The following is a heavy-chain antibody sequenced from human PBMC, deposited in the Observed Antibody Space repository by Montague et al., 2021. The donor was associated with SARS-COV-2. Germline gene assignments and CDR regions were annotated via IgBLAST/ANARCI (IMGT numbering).Heavy chain of an antibody. J-gene: IGHJ4*02. CDR1: GFSLNTPEVS. CDR3: AHRFAGFFDY. Sequence: PALVTATQTVTLTCTFSGFSLNTPEVSVGWIRQPPGKALEWLALXYGXDEDRYGPSLQSRLTITRDTSKSQVVLTMTNMDPVDTATYYCAHRFAGFFDYWGQGILVTVSS. CDR2: XYGXDED. V-gene: IGHV2-5*05.